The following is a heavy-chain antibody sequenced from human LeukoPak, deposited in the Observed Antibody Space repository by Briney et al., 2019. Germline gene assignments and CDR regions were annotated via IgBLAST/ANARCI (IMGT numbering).Heavy chain of an antibody. CDR2: INPNSGGT. D-gene: IGHD4-17*01. J-gene: IGHJ4*02. V-gene: IGHV1-2*02. Sequence: ASVKVSCKASGYTFTGYYMHWVRQAPGQGLEWMGWINPNSGGTNYAQKFQGRVTMTRDTSTSTVYMELSSLRSEDTAVYYCARGLQGDYGPDRGDNWGQGTLVTVSS. CDR1: GYTFTGYY. CDR3: ARGLQGDYGPDRGDN.